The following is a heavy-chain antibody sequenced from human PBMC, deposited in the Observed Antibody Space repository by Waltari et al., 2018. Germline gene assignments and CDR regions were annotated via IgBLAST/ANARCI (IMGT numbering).Heavy chain of an antibody. Sequence: QVQLVQSGAEVKKPGASVKVSCKASGYTFTSYGISWVRQAPGQGLEWMGWISAYNGNTNYAQKLQGRVTMTTDTSTSTAYMELRSLRSDDTAVYYCARDLRDIVVVPAAQRASDAFDIWGQGTMVTVSS. V-gene: IGHV1-18*01. CDR2: ISAYNGNT. D-gene: IGHD2-2*01. CDR3: ARDLRDIVVVPAAQRASDAFDI. J-gene: IGHJ3*02. CDR1: GYTFTSYG.